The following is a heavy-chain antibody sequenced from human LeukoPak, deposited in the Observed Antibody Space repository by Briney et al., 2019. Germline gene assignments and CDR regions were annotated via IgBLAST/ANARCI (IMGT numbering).Heavy chain of an antibody. V-gene: IGHV3-23*01. CDR1: GFTFSSYA. Sequence: PGGSLRLACAASGFTFSSYAMSWVRQAPGKGLEWVSAISISGENTYYADSVKGRFTISRDTSRITLYLQMHSLRAEDTAVYYCARLISTSSSRFSDYWGQGTLVTVSS. CDR3: ARLISTSSSRFSDY. J-gene: IGHJ4*02. CDR2: ISISGENT. D-gene: IGHD6-6*01.